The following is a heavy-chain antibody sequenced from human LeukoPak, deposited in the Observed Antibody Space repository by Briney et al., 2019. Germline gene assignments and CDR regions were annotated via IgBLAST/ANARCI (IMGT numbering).Heavy chain of an antibody. CDR2: IDHSGST. Sequence: PSETLSLTCAVYGGSFSGYYWTWIRQPPGNGLEWIAEIDHSGSTNYNPSLKSRVTISVDTSKNQFSLKLDSVTAADTALYYCARDLYGYSSDWYGGYYFDYWGQGTLVTVSS. D-gene: IGHD6-13*01. CDR1: GGSFSGYY. J-gene: IGHJ4*02. V-gene: IGHV4-34*01. CDR3: ARDLYGYSSDWYGGYYFDY.